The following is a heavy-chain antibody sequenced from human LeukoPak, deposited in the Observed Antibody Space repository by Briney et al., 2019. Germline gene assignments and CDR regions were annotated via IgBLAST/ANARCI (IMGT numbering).Heavy chain of an antibody. CDR1: GFTFSDYY. CDR3: ARDGELGSPADAFDI. J-gene: IGHJ3*02. CDR2: ISSSGSTI. V-gene: IGHV3-11*04. D-gene: IGHD1-26*01. Sequence: GGSLRLSCAASGFTFSDYYMSRIRQAPGKGLEWVSYISSSGSTIYYADSVKGRFTISRDNAKRSLYLQMNSLRAEDTAVYYCARDGELGSPADAFDIWGQGTMVTVSP.